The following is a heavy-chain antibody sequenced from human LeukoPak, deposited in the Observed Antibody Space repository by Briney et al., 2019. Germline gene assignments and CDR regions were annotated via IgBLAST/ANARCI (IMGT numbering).Heavy chain of an antibody. D-gene: IGHD3-9*01. V-gene: IGHV4-59*01. Sequence: KPSETLSLTCTVSGGSISSYYWSWIRQPPGKGLEWIGYIYYSGSTNYNPSLKSRVTISVDTSKNQFSLKLSSVTAADTAVYYCARATYDILTGYPYYFDYWGQGTLVTVSS. CDR3: ARATYDILTGYPYYFDY. CDR1: GGSISSYY. J-gene: IGHJ4*02. CDR2: IYYSGST.